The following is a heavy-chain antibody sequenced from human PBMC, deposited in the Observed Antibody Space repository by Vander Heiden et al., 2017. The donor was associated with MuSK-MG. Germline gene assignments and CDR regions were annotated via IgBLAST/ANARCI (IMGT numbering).Heavy chain of an antibody. CDR3: TRGCSGGTCYYYYYGMDV. CDR2: IYRGGDT. Sequence: EVQLVESGGDLVQPGGSLRLSCAASGFTVSSNYMSWVRQAPGKGVEWVSVIYRGGDTYYADSVKGRFTISRDNSKNTLYLQMNSLRADDTAVYYCTRGCSGGTCYYYYYGMDVWGQGTTGTVSS. J-gene: IGHJ6*02. V-gene: IGHV3-66*01. CDR1: GFTVSSNY. D-gene: IGHD2-15*01.